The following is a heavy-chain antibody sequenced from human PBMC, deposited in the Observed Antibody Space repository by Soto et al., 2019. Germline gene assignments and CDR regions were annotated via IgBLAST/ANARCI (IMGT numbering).Heavy chain of an antibody. CDR2: ISSSSSYI. D-gene: IGHD6-6*01. Sequence: EVQLVESGGGLVKPGGSLRLSCAASGFTFSSYSMNWVRQAPGKGLEWVSSISSSSSYIYYADSVKGRFSISRDNDKNSLYLQMNSLRAEDTAVYYCARDPKAARPYAFDIWGQGTMVTVSS. V-gene: IGHV3-21*01. CDR1: GFTFSSYS. J-gene: IGHJ3*02. CDR3: ARDPKAARPYAFDI.